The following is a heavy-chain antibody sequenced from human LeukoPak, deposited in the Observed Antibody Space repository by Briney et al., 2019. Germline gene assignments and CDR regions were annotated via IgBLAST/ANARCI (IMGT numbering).Heavy chain of an antibody. CDR1: GFTFSSYA. CDR3: AKDLPGPYYYDSSGYYF. Sequence: PGRSLRLSCAASGFTFSSYAMHWVRQAPGKGLEWVAVISYDGSNKYYADSVKGRFTISRDNSKNTLYLQMNSLRAEDTAVYYCAKDLPGPYYYDSSGYYFWGQGTLVTVSS. D-gene: IGHD3-22*01. J-gene: IGHJ4*02. V-gene: IGHV3-30-3*01. CDR2: ISYDGSNK.